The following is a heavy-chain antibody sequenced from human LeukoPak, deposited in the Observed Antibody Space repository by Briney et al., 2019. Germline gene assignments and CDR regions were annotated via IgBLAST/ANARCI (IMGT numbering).Heavy chain of an antibody. V-gene: IGHV3-9*03. CDR3: AKGDFFDY. Sequence: GGSLRPSCAASGFTFSSYWMSWVRQAPGKGLEWVSGISWNSGSIGYADSVKGRFTISRDNAKNSLYLQMNSLRAEDMALYYCAKGDFFDYWGQGTLVTVSS. D-gene: IGHD3-3*01. CDR2: ISWNSGSI. J-gene: IGHJ4*02. CDR1: GFTFSSYW.